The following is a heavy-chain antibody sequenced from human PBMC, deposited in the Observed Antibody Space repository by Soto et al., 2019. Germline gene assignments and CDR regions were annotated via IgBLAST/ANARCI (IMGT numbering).Heavy chain of an antibody. V-gene: IGHV3-7*03. J-gene: IGHJ5*02. D-gene: IGHD6-19*01. CDR3: VGGSGWLMDT. Sequence: EVQLVESGGGLVQPGGSLRLSCAASGFSFTTYWMNWVRLAPGKGLEWVANIKKDGSGKLYVDSVEGRFTISRDNAKNSLFLQMNNLRADDTGIYYCVGGSGWLMDTWGQGTPVIVSS. CDR1: GFSFTTYW. CDR2: IKKDGSGK.